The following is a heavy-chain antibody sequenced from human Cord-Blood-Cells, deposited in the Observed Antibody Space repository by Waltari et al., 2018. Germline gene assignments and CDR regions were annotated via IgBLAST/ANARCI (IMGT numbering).Heavy chain of an antibody. CDR2: IYPGDSDT. J-gene: IGHJ4*02. V-gene: IGHV5-51*01. Sequence: EYMGIIYPGDSDTRYSPSFQGQVTISADKSISTAYLQWSSXXASDTAMYYCARALLDYXFDYWGQGTLVTVSS. CDR3: ARALLDYXFDY.